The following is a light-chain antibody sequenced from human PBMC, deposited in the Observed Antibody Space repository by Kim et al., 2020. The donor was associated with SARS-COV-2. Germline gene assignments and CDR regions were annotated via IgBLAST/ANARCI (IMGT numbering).Light chain of an antibody. CDR3: QQRSNWPLT. CDR1: QSVSSY. V-gene: IGKV3-11*01. J-gene: IGKJ4*01. Sequence: LSPGERATLSCRASQSVSSYLAWYQQKPGQAPRLLIYDATNRATGIPARFSGSGSGTDFTLTISSLEPEDFAVYYCQQRSNWPLTFGGGTKVDIK. CDR2: DAT.